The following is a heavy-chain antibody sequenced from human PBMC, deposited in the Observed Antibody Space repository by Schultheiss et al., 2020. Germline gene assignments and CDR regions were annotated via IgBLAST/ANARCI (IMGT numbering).Heavy chain of an antibody. J-gene: IGHJ4*02. CDR1: GFTFSDYY. V-gene: IGHV3-53*04. Sequence: GESLKISCAASGFTFSDYYMSWVRQAPGKGLEWVSVIYSGGSTYYADSVKGRFTISRHNSKNTLYLQMNSLRAEDTAVYYCARDGQTSGSGSHWGQGTLVTVSS. CDR2: IYSGGST. D-gene: IGHD3-10*01. CDR3: ARDGQTSGSGSH.